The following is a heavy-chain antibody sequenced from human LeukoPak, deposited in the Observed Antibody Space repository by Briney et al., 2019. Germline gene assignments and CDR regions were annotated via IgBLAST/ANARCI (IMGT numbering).Heavy chain of an antibody. J-gene: IGHJ3*02. D-gene: IGHD3-22*01. Sequence: SGTLSLTCAVSGGSISSSNWWSWVRQPPGKGLEWIGEINHSGSTNYNPSLKSRVTISVDTSKNQFSLKLSSVTAADTAVYYCARHHPRWRLVVITVSHDAFDIWGQGTMVTVSS. CDR2: INHSGST. CDR1: GGSISSSNW. CDR3: ARHHPRWRLVVITVSHDAFDI. V-gene: IGHV4-4*02.